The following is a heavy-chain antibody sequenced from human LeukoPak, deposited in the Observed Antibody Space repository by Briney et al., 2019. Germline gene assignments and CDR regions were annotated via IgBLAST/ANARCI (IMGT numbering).Heavy chain of an antibody. Sequence: GGSLRLSCAASGFTFSDYYMSWIRQAPGKGLEWVSYISSSGSTIYYADSVKGRFTISRDNAKNSLYLQTNSLRAEDTAVYYCARDQAYYYYGMDVWGQGTTVTVSS. V-gene: IGHV3-11*01. CDR3: ARDQAYYYYGMDV. J-gene: IGHJ6*02. CDR2: ISSSGSTI. CDR1: GFTFSDYY.